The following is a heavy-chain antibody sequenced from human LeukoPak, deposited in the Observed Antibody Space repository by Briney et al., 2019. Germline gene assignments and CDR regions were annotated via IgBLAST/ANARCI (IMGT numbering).Heavy chain of an antibody. D-gene: IGHD1-26*01. V-gene: IGHV3-30*18. Sequence: GRSLRLSCAASGFTFSGYGMHWVRQAPGKGLEWVALISFDGSNQNYADPVKGRFTISRDNSKNTLYLQMSSLRAEDTAVYYCAKPPEVGAAVGYFDYWGQGTLVTVSS. CDR1: GFTFSGYG. CDR2: ISFDGSNQ. CDR3: AKPPEVGAAVGYFDY. J-gene: IGHJ4*02.